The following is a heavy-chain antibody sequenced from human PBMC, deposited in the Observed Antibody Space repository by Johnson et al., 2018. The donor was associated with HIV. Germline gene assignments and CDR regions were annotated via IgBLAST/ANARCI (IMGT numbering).Heavy chain of an antibody. J-gene: IGHJ3*01. V-gene: IGHV3-30*04. CDR2: IWYDGSNK. Sequence: QVQLVESGGGVVQPGRSLRLSCAASAFTFSSYAMHWVRQAPGKGLEWVAVIWYDGSNKYYADSVKGRFTISRDNSKNTLFLQMDSLRADDTAVYYCAREGVSGSYYDAFDLWGQGTMVTVSS. CDR1: AFTFSSYA. D-gene: IGHD1-26*01. CDR3: AREGVSGSYYDAFDL.